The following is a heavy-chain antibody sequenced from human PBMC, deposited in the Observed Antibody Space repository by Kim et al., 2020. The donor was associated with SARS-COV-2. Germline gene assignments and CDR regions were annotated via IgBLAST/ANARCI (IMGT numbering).Heavy chain of an antibody. J-gene: IGHJ6*02. CDR3: ARGEGLLWFGELYGMDV. Sequence: SETLSLTCAVYGGSFSGYYWSWIRQPPGKGLEWIGEINHSGSTNYNPSLKSRVTISVDTSKNQFSLKLSSVTAADTAVYYCARGEGLLWFGELYGMDVWGQGTTVTVSS. D-gene: IGHD3-10*01. CDR1: GGSFSGYY. CDR2: INHSGST. V-gene: IGHV4-34*01.